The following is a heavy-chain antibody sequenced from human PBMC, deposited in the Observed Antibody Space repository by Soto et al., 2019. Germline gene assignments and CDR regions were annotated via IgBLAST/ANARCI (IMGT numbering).Heavy chain of an antibody. J-gene: IGHJ6*02. CDR3: ARSIAVAAYYYGMDV. CDR1: GYSFTSYW. D-gene: IGHD6-19*01. Sequence: GESLKISCKGSGYSFTSYWISWVRQMPGKGLEWMGRIDPSDSYTNYSPSFQGHVTISADKSISTAYLQWSSLKASDTAMYYCARSIAVAAYYYGMDVWGQGPTVTVSS. V-gene: IGHV5-10-1*01. CDR2: IDPSDSYT.